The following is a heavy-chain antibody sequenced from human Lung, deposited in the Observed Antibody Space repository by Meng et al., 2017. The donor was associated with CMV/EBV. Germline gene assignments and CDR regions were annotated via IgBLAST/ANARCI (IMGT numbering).Heavy chain of an antibody. CDR3: VREMKEGGSYDY. D-gene: IGHD1-26*01. J-gene: IGHJ4*02. CDR2: ISGDGIAT. V-gene: IGHV3-64*02. CDR1: GFIFSSDP. Sequence: GGSLRLXCAASGFIFSSDPMHWVRQAPGRGLECVSAISGDGIATYYAASGQGRFTIARDTSRNNVPLRMGSLRPEDMAVYSCVREMKEGGSYDYWGEGTLVTVSS.